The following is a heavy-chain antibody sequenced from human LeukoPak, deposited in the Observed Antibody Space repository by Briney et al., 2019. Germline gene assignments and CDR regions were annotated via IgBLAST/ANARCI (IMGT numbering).Heavy chain of an antibody. D-gene: IGHD2-2*01. CDR2: IYHSGST. Sequence: SETLSLTCTVSGYSISSGYYWGWIRQPPGKGLEWIGSIYHSGSTYYNPSLKSRVTTSIETSKNQLSLKLGCVTAAHTAVYSCARENGSGTSCPNWFYPWGRGTLSPSPQ. J-gene: IGHJ5*02. CDR3: ARENGSGTSCPNWFYP. CDR1: GYSISSGYY. V-gene: IGHV4-38-2*02.